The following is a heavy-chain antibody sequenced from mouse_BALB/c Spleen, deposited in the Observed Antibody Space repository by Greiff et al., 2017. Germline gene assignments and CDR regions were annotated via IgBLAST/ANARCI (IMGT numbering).Heavy chain of an antibody. CDR3: ARRNYGYAMDY. CDR1: GYSITSDYA. CDR2: ISYSGST. Sequence: EVKLMESGPGLVKPSQSLSLTCTVTGYSITSDYAWNWIRQFPGNKLEWMGYISYSGSTSYNPSLKSRISITRDTSKNQFFLQLNSVTTEDTATYYCARRNYGYAMDYWGQGTSVTVSS. J-gene: IGHJ4*01. D-gene: IGHD1-1*01. V-gene: IGHV3-2*02.